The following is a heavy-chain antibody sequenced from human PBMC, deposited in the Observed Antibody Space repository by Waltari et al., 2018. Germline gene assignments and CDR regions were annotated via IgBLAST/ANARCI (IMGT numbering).Heavy chain of an antibody. CDR3: ATVGEGTSGYYHY. V-gene: IGHV3-53*02. CDR1: GIIVRNSH. J-gene: IGHJ4*02. Sequence: EVQLIETGGGLIQPGGSLRLSGAASGIIVRNSHMSWVRQAPGKGLEWVSDIFGDVRTSYAEAVRGRFTISTDTSKNTLYLQMSSLTVEDTATYYCATVGEGTSGYYHYWGQGTLVTVSS. D-gene: IGHD5-18*01. CDR2: IFGDVRT.